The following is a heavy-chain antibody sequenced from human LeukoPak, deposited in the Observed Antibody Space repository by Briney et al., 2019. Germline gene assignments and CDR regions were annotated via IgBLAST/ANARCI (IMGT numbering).Heavy chain of an antibody. CDR1: GFTFDDYG. V-gene: IGHV3-20*04. CDR2: INWNGGST. D-gene: IGHD3-10*01. J-gene: IGHJ3*02. CDR3: ARDRYGSGNIDAFDI. Sequence: GGSLRLSCAASGFTFDDYGMSWVRQAPGKGLEWVSGINWNGGSTGYADSVKGRFTIARDNSKKTLSLQMNNLRVDDTAVYYCARDRYGSGNIDAFDIWGQGTMVTVSS.